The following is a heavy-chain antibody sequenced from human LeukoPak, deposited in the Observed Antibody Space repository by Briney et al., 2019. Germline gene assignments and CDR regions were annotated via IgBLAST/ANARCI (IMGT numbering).Heavy chain of an antibody. D-gene: IGHD4-17*01. CDR3: AREAFTTVTSATDAFDI. CDR2: LNPNSGGT. CDR1: GGTFSSYA. Sequence: ASVKVSCKASGGTFSSYAISWVRQAPGQGLEWMGWLNPNSGGTNYAQKFQGRVTMARDTSISTAYMEVSRLTFDDTAVYYCAREAFTTVTSATDAFDIWGQGTMVTVSS. V-gene: IGHV1-2*02. J-gene: IGHJ3*02.